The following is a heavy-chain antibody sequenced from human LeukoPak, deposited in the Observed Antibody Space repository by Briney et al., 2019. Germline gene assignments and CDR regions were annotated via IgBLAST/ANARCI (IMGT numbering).Heavy chain of an antibody. Sequence: GGSLRLSCAASGFSFSNYEMNWVRQTPGKGLEWVSYMSSSGSMTWYADSVKGRFTISRDNAKNSLYLQMNSLRAEDTAVYYCAELGITMIGGVWGKGTTVTVSS. CDR1: GFSFSNYE. CDR3: AELGITMIGGV. J-gene: IGHJ6*04. D-gene: IGHD3-10*02. CDR2: MSSSGSMT. V-gene: IGHV3-48*03.